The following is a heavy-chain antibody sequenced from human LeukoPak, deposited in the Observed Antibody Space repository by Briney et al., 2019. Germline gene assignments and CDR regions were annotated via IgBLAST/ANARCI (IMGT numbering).Heavy chain of an antibody. CDR2: IIPILGIA. V-gene: IGHV1-69*02. J-gene: IGHJ3*02. CDR1: GGTFSSYT. D-gene: IGHD4-17*01. Sequence: SVKVSCKASGGTFSSYTISWVRQAPGQGLEWMGRIIPILGIANYAQKFQGRVTMTEDTSTDTAYMELSSLRSEDTAVYYCATASMTTVTSDAFDIWGQGTMVTVSS. CDR3: ATASMTTVTSDAFDI.